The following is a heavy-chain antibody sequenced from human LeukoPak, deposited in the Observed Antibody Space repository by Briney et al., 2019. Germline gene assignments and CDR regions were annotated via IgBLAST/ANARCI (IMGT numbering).Heavy chain of an antibody. J-gene: IGHJ4*02. CDR1: GGSISSYY. Sequence: SETLSLTCTVSGGSISSYYWSWIRQPPGKGLEWIGYIYYSGSTNYNPSLKSRVTISVDTSKNQFSLKLSSVTAADTAVYYCARRAFSSGYYYFNYWGQGTLVTVSS. CDR3: ARRAFSSGYYYFNY. D-gene: IGHD3-22*01. CDR2: IYYSGST. V-gene: IGHV4-59*08.